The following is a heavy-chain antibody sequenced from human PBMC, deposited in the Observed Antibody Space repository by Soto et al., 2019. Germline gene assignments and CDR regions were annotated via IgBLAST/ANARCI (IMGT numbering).Heavy chain of an antibody. J-gene: IGHJ6*03. CDR1: GYTFTSYD. Sequence: QVQLVQSGAEVKKPGASVKVSCKASGYTFTSYDINWVRQATGQGLEWMGWMNPNSGNTGYAQKFQGRVTMTRNTSISTAYMELSSLRSEDTAVYYCARVAYYDFWSGYYKGYYYYYMDVWGKGTTVTVSS. CDR3: ARVAYYDFWSGYYKGYYYYYMDV. CDR2: MNPNSGNT. D-gene: IGHD3-3*01. V-gene: IGHV1-8*01.